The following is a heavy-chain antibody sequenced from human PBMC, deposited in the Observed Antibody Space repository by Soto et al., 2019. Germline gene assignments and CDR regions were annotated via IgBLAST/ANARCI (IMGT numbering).Heavy chain of an antibody. V-gene: IGHV2-5*02. CDR1: GFSLSSNGAG. Sequence: QITLKESGPTLVKPTQTLTLTCTFSGFSLSSNGAGVGWIRQPPGKALELLALIYWDDDKRYSPSLKNRLTIPKQTCKSQVGLRMTHMNPVDTRTYYWGHRGRDSGSYFDYWGQGAQVTVSS. CDR3: GHRGRDSGSYFDY. J-gene: IGHJ4*02. D-gene: IGHD1-26*01. CDR2: IYWDDDK.